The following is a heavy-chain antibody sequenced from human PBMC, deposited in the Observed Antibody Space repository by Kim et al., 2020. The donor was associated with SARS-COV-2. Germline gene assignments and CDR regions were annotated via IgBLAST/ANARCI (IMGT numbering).Heavy chain of an antibody. CDR1: GFTFGDYA. CDR3: AKGPGTKTYYYYYMDV. J-gene: IGHJ6*03. D-gene: IGHD1-7*01. CDR2: ISWNSGSI. Sequence: GGSLRLSCAASGFTFGDYAMHWVRQAPGKGLEWVSGISWNSGSIGYADSVKGRFTISRDNAKNSLYLQMNSLRAEDTALYYCAKGPGTKTYYYYYMDVWGKGTTVTVSS. V-gene: IGHV3-9*01.